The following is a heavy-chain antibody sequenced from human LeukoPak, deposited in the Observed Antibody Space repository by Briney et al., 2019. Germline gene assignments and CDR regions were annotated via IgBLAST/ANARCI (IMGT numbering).Heavy chain of an antibody. CDR2: IYYSGST. J-gene: IGHJ2*01. V-gene: IGHV4-59*01. CDR1: GGSMNTYY. CDR3: ARGGWYLDF. Sequence: SETLSLTCTVSGGSMNTYYWSWFRQPPGRGLEWIGYIYYSGSTNYNPSLKSRVTISVDTSKNQFSLKLSSVTAADTAVYSCARGGWYLDFWGRGTLATVSS.